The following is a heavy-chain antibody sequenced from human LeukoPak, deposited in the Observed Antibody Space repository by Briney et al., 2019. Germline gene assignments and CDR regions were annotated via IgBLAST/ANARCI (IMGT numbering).Heavy chain of an antibody. CDR2: ISSNGGST. J-gene: IGHJ3*02. D-gene: IGHD5-24*01. Sequence: GGSLRLSCAASGFTFSSYAMHWVRQAPGKGLEYVSAISSNGGSTYYANSVKGRFTISRDNSKNTLYLQMGSLRAEDMAVYYCAREKDGYNIREAFDIWGQGTMVTVSS. CDR1: GFTFSSYA. CDR3: AREKDGYNIREAFDI. V-gene: IGHV3-64*01.